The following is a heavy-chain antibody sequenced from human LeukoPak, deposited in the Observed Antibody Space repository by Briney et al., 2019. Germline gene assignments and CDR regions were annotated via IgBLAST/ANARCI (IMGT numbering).Heavy chain of an antibody. CDR2: ISGSGGST. V-gene: IGHV3-23*01. Sequence: GGSLRLSCAASGFTFSRYGMSWVRQAPGKGLEWVSAISGSGGSTYYADSVKGRFTISRDNSKNTLYLQMNSLRAEDTAVYYCARTGLTYLTTVTTWFNYWGQGTLVTVSS. CDR3: ARTGLTYLTTVTTWFNY. J-gene: IGHJ4*02. CDR1: GFTFSRYG. D-gene: IGHD4-17*01.